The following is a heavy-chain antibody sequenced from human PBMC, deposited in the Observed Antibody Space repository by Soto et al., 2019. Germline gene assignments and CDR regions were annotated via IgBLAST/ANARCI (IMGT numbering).Heavy chain of an antibody. CDR1: GVSLTSTGVG. Sequence: QITLKESGPTLMKPTQTLTLTCTLSGVSLTSTGVGVDWIRQPPGKALEWLALIYWHDDIRYSPSLKNRLTITKDISKNQVVLTLTNMDPVDTATYYCAHRRGGPPNFWGQGSLVTVSS. D-gene: IGHD2-8*01. CDR3: AHRRGGPPNF. V-gene: IGHV2-5*01. J-gene: IGHJ4*02. CDR2: IYWHDDI.